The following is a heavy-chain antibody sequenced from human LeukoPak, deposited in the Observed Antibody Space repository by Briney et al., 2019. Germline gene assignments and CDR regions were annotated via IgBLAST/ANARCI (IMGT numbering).Heavy chain of an antibody. CDR3: ARGTLYYYDSSGYPYFDY. Sequence: ASVKVSCKASGYTFTSYDINWVRQATGQGLEWMGWMNPNSGNTGYAQKFQGRVTMTRNTSISTAYMELGSLRSEDTAVYYCARGTLYYYDSSGYPYFDYWGQGTLVTVSS. V-gene: IGHV1-8*01. CDR1: GYTFTSYD. CDR2: MNPNSGNT. J-gene: IGHJ4*02. D-gene: IGHD3-22*01.